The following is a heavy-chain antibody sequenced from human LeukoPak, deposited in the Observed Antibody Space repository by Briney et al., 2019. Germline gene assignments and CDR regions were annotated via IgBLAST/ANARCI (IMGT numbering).Heavy chain of an antibody. Sequence: GGSLRLSCAASGFNFNSYWMSWVRQAPGKGLECVANIKQDGSEIYFVDSVKGRFTISRDNAKSSLYLQMNSLRGEDTAVYYCARARYGSGGYFFDFWGQGTLVSVSS. CDR1: GFNFNSYW. CDR2: IKQDGSEI. J-gene: IGHJ4*02. V-gene: IGHV3-7*04. D-gene: IGHD3-10*01. CDR3: ARARYGSGGYFFDF.